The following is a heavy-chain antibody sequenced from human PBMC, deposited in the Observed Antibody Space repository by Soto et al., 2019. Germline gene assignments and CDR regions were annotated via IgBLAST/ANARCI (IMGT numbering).Heavy chain of an antibody. CDR3: VRDPGVGSSGWYYFDY. D-gene: IGHD6-19*01. V-gene: IGHV3-48*02. J-gene: IGHJ4*02. Sequence: EVQLVESGGGLVQPGGSLRLSCAASGFAFSSHPMNWVRQAPGKGLEWVSYISSSSTTMYYADSVRGRFTISRDNAKDSLYLQMNSLRDEDTAVYYCVRDPGVGSSGWYYFDYWGQGTLVPVSS. CDR2: ISSSSTTM. CDR1: GFAFSSHP.